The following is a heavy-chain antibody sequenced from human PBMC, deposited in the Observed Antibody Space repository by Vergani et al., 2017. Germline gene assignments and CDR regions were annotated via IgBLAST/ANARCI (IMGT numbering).Heavy chain of an antibody. V-gene: IGHV3-30*19. J-gene: IGHJ6*03. Sequence: QVQLVETGGGVVQPGGSLRLYCATSGFSFNTYGAHWVRQAPGKGLEWVAVISYDGSNKYYADSVKGRFTISRDNSKNTLYLQMNSLRAEDTAVYYCARDPAPRRYYYYMDVWGKGTTVTVSS. CDR1: GFSFNTYG. CDR2: ISYDGSNK. CDR3: ARDPAPRRYYYYMDV.